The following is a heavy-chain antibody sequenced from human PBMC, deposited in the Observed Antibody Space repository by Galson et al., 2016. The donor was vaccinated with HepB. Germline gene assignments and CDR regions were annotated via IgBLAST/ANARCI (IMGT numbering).Heavy chain of an antibody. J-gene: IGHJ6*02. CDR1: GDSVSSNSAT. V-gene: IGHV6-1*01. Sequence: CAISGDSVSSNSATWNWIRQSPSRGLEWLGRTYHRSKWYSDYALSVKSRITINPDTSKNQFSLQLNSVTPEDTAVYYCARVRSGYSGYANPYYYGMDVWGQGTTVTVSS. CDR3: ARVRSGYSGYANPYYYGMDV. D-gene: IGHD5-12*01. CDR2: TYHRSKWYS.